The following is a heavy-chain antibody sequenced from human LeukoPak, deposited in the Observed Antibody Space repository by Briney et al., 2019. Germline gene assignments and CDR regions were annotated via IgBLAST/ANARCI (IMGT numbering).Heavy chain of an antibody. CDR2: IYYSGST. D-gene: IGHD6-13*01. Sequence: SETLSLTCTVSGGSISSSSYYWGWIRQPPGKGLERIGSIYYSGSTYYNPSLKSRVTISVDTSKNQFSLKLSSVTAADTAVYYCARQQAAAGNDLFDYWGQGTLVTVSS. V-gene: IGHV4-39*01. CDR3: ARQQAAAGNDLFDY. CDR1: GGSISSSSYY. J-gene: IGHJ4*02.